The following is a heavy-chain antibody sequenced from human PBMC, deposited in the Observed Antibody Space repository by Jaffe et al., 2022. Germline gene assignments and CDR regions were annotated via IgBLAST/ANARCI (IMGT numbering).Heavy chain of an antibody. CDR1: GYTLTELS. CDR3: ATSYFWSGYSSEFDAFDI. V-gene: IGHV1-24*01. D-gene: IGHD3-3*01. CDR2: FDPEDGET. Sequence: QVQLVQSGAEVKKPGASVKVSCKVSGYTLTELSMHWVRQAPGKGLEWMGGFDPEDGETIYAQKFQGRVTMTEDTSTDTAYMELSSLRSEDTAVYYCATSYFWSGYSSEFDAFDIWGQGTMVTVSS. J-gene: IGHJ3*02.